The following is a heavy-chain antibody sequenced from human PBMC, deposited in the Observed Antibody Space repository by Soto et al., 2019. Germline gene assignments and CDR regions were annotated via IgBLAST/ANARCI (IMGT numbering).Heavy chain of an antibody. V-gene: IGHV1-3*05. CDR2: ISPDKGNT. D-gene: IGHD3-22*01. CDR3: ARDPRDAASAYSWFDP. J-gene: IGHJ5*02. Sequence: QVQLVQSGAEEKKPGASVKVSCKASGYTFSTYIIHWVRQAPGQRFEWMGWISPDKGNTKYSQKFQGRVTITRDTXAXXAYMELSGLTSEDTAVYYCARDPRDAASAYSWFDPWGQGTLVTVSS. CDR1: GYTFSTYI.